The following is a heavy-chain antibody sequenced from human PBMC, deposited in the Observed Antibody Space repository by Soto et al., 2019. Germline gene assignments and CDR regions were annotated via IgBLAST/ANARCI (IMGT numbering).Heavy chain of an antibody. Sequence: ASVKVSCKASGYTFTSYYMHCVRQAPGQVLEWMGIINPSGGSTSYAQKFQGRVTMTRDTSTSTVYMELSSLRSEDTAVYYCAREWAYWGIAAAGTQEWFDPWGQGTLVTVSS. CDR3: AREWAYWGIAAAGTQEWFDP. V-gene: IGHV1-46*01. CDR1: GYTFTSYY. CDR2: INPSGGST. D-gene: IGHD6-13*01. J-gene: IGHJ5*02.